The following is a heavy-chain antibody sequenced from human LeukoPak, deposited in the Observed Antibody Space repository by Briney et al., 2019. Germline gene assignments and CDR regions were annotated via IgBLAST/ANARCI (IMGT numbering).Heavy chain of an antibody. CDR1: GYTFTSYG. J-gene: IGHJ3*02. CDR3: ARDYTDIVVVSAAIPNDAFDI. CDR2: ISAYNGNT. Sequence: ASVKVSCKASGYTFTSYGISWVRQAPGQGLEWMGWISAYNGNTNYAQKLQGRVTMTTDRSTSTAYMELRSLRSDDTAVYYCARDYTDIVVVSAAIPNDAFDIWGQGTMVTVSS. V-gene: IGHV1-18*01. D-gene: IGHD2-2*02.